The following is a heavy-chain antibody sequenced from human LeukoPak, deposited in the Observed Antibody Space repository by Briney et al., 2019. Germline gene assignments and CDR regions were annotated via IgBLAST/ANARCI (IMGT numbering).Heavy chain of an antibody. CDR1: GFTFSSYT. CDR2: ISHTTSST. D-gene: IGHD2/OR15-2a*01. V-gene: IGHV3-23*01. J-gene: IGHJ6*04. CDR3: AKAFSSNYFGMDV. Sequence: GGYLRLSCAASGFTFSSYTMNWVRLAPGKGLEWVSSISHTTSSTYYADSVRGRFNSSRDNSKNTPYLQMTSLRAEDTAVYFCAKAFSSNYFGMDVWGKGTTVIVSS.